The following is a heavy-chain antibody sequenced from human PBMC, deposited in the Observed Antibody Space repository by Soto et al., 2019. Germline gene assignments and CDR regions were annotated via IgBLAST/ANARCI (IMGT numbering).Heavy chain of an antibody. CDR2: TSGDGRIM. CDR3: ARGRAAYYFDY. D-gene: IGHD6-25*01. J-gene: IGHJ4*02. V-gene: IGHV3-64*02. CDR1: VFTFSSYP. Sequence: PGGSLRLSCAASVFTFSSYPMHWVRQAPGKGLEHVSSTSGDGRIMYYLDSVKGRFTISRDNSKNTLYLQMGSLRTEDMAVYYCARGRAAYYFDYWGQGALVTSPQ.